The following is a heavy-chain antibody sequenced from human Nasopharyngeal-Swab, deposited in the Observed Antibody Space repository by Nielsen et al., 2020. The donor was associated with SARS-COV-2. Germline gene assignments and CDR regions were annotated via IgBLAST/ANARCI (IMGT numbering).Heavy chain of an antibody. CDR3: ARHFYSRSSRLLYLDY. CDR1: GYNFAVYI. D-gene: IGHD6-6*01. Sequence: ASVKVSCKASGYNFAVYIMHLVRQAPGQGLEWMGWINAGNGDTKYSQKFQDRVTFTRDTSADTAYMELSSLRSEDTAVYFCARHFYSRSSRLLYLDYWGQGTLVTVSS. V-gene: IGHV1-3*01. CDR2: INAGNGDT. J-gene: IGHJ4*02.